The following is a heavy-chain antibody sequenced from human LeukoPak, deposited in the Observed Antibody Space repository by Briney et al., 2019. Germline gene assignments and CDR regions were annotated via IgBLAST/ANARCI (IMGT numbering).Heavy chain of an antibody. CDR2: ISAYNGNT. J-gene: IGHJ4*02. CDR1: GYTFTSYG. CDR3: ARDLRRDGYAYFDY. Sequence: ASVKVSCKASGYTFTSYGISWVRQAPGQGLEWMGWISAYNGNTNYAQKFQGRVTMTRNTSISTAYMELSSLRSEDTAVYYCARDLRRDGYAYFDYWGQGTLVTVSS. V-gene: IGHV1-18*01. D-gene: IGHD5-24*01.